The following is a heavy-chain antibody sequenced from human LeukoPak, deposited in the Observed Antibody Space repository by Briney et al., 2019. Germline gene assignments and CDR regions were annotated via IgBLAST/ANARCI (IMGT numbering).Heavy chain of an antibody. CDR2: IIPIFGTA. CDR1: GGTFSSYA. V-gene: IGHV1-69*05. D-gene: IGHD3-16*02. CDR3: ASPAMITFGGVIARFDY. Sequence: SVKVSCKASGGTFSSYAISWVRQPPGQGLEWMGGIIPIFGTANYAQKSQGRVTITTDESTSTAYMELSSLRSEDTAVYYCASPAMITFGGVIARFDYWGQGTLVTVSS. J-gene: IGHJ4*02.